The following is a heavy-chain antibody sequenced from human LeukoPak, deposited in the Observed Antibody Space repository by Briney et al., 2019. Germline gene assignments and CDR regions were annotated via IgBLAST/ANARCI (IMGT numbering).Heavy chain of an antibody. V-gene: IGHV1-8*01. CDR1: GYTFTSYD. Sequence: ASVKVSCKASGYTFTSYDFNWVRQATGQRPEWMGWMSPNSGDTGYAQKFQDRVTMTRNTSISTAYMELSSLRSDDTAVYYCARTSSGWYFHGGWFDPWGQGTLVTVSS. D-gene: IGHD6-19*01. CDR3: ARTSSGWYFHGGWFDP. J-gene: IGHJ5*02. CDR2: MSPNSGDT.